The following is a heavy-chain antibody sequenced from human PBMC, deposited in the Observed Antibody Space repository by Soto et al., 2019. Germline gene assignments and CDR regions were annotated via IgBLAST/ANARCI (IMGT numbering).Heavy chain of an antibody. CDR3: HGYGD. D-gene: IGHD5-12*01. Sequence: EVQLVESGGGLIQPGGSLRLSCVVSGFTVSSSNYMSWVRQAPGKGLEWVSVIYTGGTTYYADSVKGRFTISRDNSKNTLYLQRNSLRAEDTAVYYCHGYGDWGQGTLVTVSS. J-gene: IGHJ4*02. CDR1: GFTVSSSNY. CDR2: IYTGGTT. V-gene: IGHV3-53*01.